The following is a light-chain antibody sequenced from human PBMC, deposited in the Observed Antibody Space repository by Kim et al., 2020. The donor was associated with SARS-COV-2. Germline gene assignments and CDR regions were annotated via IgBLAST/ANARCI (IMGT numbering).Light chain of an antibody. CDR2: GKN. CDR1: SLRSYY. V-gene: IGLV3-19*01. CDR3: TSRDSSGNVV. Sequence: SSELTQDPAVSVALGQTVRITCQGDSLRSYYASWYQQKPGQAPVLVIYGKNNRPSGIPDRFSGSSSGNTASLTNTGAQAEDEADYYCTSRDSSGNVVFGG. J-gene: IGLJ2*01.